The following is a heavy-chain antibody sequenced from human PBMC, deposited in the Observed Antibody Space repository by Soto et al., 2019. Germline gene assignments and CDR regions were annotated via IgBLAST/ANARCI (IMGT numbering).Heavy chain of an antibody. CDR1: GGSISNNDYY. Sequence: QVQLQESGPGLVKPSQTLALTCTVSGGSISNNDYYWSWIRQPPGKGLECIGYIFYSGSTYYNPYLESRITMSVDTSKNQFSLQLGSVTPADTAVYFCARAIFGVVLARYSMDGWGQGTTVTVSS. J-gene: IGHJ6*02. V-gene: IGHV4-30-4*01. D-gene: IGHD3-3*01. CDR2: IFYSGST. CDR3: ARAIFGVVLARYSMDG.